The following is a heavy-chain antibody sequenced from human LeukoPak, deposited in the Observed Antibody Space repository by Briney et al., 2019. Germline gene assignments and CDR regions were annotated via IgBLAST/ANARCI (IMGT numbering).Heavy chain of an antibody. D-gene: IGHD6-19*01. J-gene: IGHJ4*02. V-gene: IGHV3-23*01. CDR2: ISGSGGST. CDR3: AKDGIAVAGNTDY. Sequence: GGSLRLSCAASGFTFSSYAMSWVRQAQGKGLEWVSDISGSGGSTYYADSVKGRFTISRDNSKNTLYLQMNSLRAEDTAVYYCAKDGIAVAGNTDYWGQGTLVTVSS. CDR1: GFTFSSYA.